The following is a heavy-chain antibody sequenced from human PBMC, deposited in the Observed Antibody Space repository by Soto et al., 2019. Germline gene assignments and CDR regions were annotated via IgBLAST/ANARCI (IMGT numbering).Heavy chain of an antibody. CDR3: ATLVDCSGGSCYYYYGMDV. Sequence: QVQLQESGPGLVKPSQTLSLTCTVSGGSISSGGYYWSWIRQHPGKGLEWIGYIYYSGSTYYNPSLKSRVTISVDTSKNQFSLKLSSVTAADTAVYYCATLVDCSGGSCYYYYGMDVWGQGTTVTVSS. D-gene: IGHD2-15*01. CDR1: GGSISSGGYY. CDR2: IYYSGST. V-gene: IGHV4-31*03. J-gene: IGHJ6*02.